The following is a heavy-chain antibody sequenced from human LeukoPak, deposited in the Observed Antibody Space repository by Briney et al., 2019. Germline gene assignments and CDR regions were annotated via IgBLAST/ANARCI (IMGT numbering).Heavy chain of an antibody. D-gene: IGHD4-23*01. CDR1: GFTFSSYW. V-gene: IGHV3-74*01. CDR2: IASDGSST. CDR3: ARGRPHGNDY. J-gene: IGHJ4*02. Sequence: PGGSLRLSCAASGFTFSSYWMNWVRHAPGKGLVLVSRIASDGSSTTYADSVKGRFSISRDNAKNTLYLQMNSLRVEDTAVYYCARGRPHGNDYWGQGTLVTVSS.